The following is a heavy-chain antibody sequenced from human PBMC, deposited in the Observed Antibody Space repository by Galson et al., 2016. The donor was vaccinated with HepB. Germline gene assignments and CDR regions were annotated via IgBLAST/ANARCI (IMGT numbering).Heavy chain of an antibody. CDR2: IYYSGTT. J-gene: IGHJ4*02. V-gene: IGHV4-39*01. Sequence: SETLSLTCAVYGGVYGGSFSGHYWNWIRQPPGKGLEWIGSIYYSGTTSYNASLKSRVTISVDMSKNQVSLNLRSATAADTAVYYCANCLYSSSYYEGTHYFAHWGQGTLVTVSS. CDR3: ANCLYSSSYYEGTHYFAH. D-gene: IGHD6-13*01. CDR1: GGVYGGSFSGHY.